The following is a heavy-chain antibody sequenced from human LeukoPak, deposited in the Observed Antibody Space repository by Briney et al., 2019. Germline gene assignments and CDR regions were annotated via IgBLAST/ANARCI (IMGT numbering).Heavy chain of an antibody. D-gene: IGHD3-22*01. J-gene: IGHJ6*03. Sequence: GGSLRLSCAASGFTFSSYAMHWVRQAPGKGLEWVAVISYDGSNKYYADSVKGRFTISRDNSKNTLYLQMNSLRAEDTAVYYCAKSYYYDSSGYYRGYYYYYMDVWGKGTTVTISS. CDR2: ISYDGSNK. V-gene: IGHV3-30*04. CDR3: AKSYYYDSSGYYRGYYYYYMDV. CDR1: GFTFSSYA.